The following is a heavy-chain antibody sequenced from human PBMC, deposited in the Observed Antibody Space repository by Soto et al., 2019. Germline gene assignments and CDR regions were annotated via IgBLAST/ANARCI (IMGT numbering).Heavy chain of an antibody. CDR3: ARSKYSSSSGYYYYGMDV. V-gene: IGHV3-11*06. CDR2: ISSSSSYT. CDR1: GVTFSDYY. J-gene: IGHJ6*02. D-gene: IGHD6-6*01. Sequence: PGGSLRLSCAASGVTFSDYYMSWIRQAPGKGLEWVSYISSSSSYTNYADSVKGRFTISRDNAKNSLYLQMNSLRAEDTAVYYCARSKYSSSSGYYYYGMDVWGQGTTVTVSS.